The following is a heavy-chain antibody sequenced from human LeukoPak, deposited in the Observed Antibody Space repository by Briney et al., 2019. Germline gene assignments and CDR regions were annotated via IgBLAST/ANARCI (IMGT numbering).Heavy chain of an antibody. CDR3: AKVLGCTNGVCYDYYYYGMDV. D-gene: IGHD2-8*01. Sequence: GRSLRLSCAASGFTFSSYGMHWVRQAPGKGLEWVAVISYDGSNKYYADSVKGRFTISRDNSKNTLYLQMNSLRAEDTAVYYCAKVLGCTNGVCYDYYYYGMDVWGQGTTVTVSS. CDR1: GFTFSSYG. J-gene: IGHJ6*02. V-gene: IGHV3-30*18. CDR2: ISYDGSNK.